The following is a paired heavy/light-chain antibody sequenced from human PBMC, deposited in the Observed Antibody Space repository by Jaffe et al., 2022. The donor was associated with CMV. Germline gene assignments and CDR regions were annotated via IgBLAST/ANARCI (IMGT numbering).Heavy chain of an antibody. D-gene: IGHD2-2*02. CDR3: ARVYCSSTSCYSPGFDP. V-gene: IGHV5-10-1*03. Sequence: EVQLVQSGAEVKKPGESLRISCKGSGYSFTSYWISWVRQMPGKGLEWMGRIDPSDSYTNYSPSFQGHVTISADKSISTAYLQWSSLKASDTAMYYCARVYCSSTSCYSPGFDPWGQGTLVTVSS. CDR2: IDPSDSYT. J-gene: IGHJ5*02. CDR1: GYSFTSYW.
Light chain of an antibody. CDR1: QGISSY. V-gene: IGKV1D-43*01. Sequence: AIRMTQSPFSLSASVGDRVTITCWASQGISSYLAWYQQKPAKAPKLFIYYASSLQSGVPSRFSGSGSGTDYTLTISSLQPEDFATYYCQQYYSTPPITFGQGTRLEIK. CDR3: QQYYSTPPIT. CDR2: YAS. J-gene: IGKJ5*01.